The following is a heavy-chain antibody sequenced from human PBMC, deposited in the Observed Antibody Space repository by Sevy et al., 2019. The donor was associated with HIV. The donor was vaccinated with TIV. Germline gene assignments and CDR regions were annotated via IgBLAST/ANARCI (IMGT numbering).Heavy chain of an antibody. CDR1: GGSISSYY. J-gene: IGHJ6*02. CDR3: ASLTTVSGFYYYGMVV. CDR2: IYYSGST. D-gene: IGHD4-17*01. V-gene: IGHV4-59*01. Sequence: SETLSLTCTVSGGSISSYYWSWIRQPPGKGLEWIGYIYYSGSTNYNPSLKSRVTISVDTSKNQFSLKLSSVTAADTAVYYCASLTTVSGFYYYGMVVWGQGTTVTTSS.